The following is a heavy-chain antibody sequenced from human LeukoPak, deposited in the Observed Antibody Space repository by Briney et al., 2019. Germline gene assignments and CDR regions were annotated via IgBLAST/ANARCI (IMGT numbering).Heavy chain of an antibody. J-gene: IGHJ4*02. V-gene: IGHV4-59*08. D-gene: IGHD3-22*01. Sequence: SETLSLTCTVSGGSISSYYWSWIRQPPGKGLEWIGYIYYSGSTNYNPSLKSRVTISVDTSENQFSLKLSSVTAADTAVYYCARSFVVDYYDSSGYSPMYDFDYWGQGTLVTVSS. CDR3: ARSFVVDYYDSSGYSPMYDFDY. CDR2: IYYSGST. CDR1: GGSISSYY.